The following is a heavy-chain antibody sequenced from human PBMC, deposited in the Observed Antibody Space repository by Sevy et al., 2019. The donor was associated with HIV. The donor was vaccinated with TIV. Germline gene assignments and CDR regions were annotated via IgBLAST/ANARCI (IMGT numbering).Heavy chain of an antibody. D-gene: IGHD3-16*02. CDR1: GFTFDDYG. CDR3: ARDTTPLYYDYVWGSYRYTVDAFDI. Sequence: GGSLRLSCAASGFTFDDYGMSWVRQAPGKGLEWVSGINWNGGSTGYADSVKGRFPISRDNAKNSLYLQMNSRRAADTALYYCARDTTPLYYDYVWGSYRYTVDAFDIWGQGTMVTVSS. V-gene: IGHV3-20*04. CDR2: INWNGGST. J-gene: IGHJ3*02.